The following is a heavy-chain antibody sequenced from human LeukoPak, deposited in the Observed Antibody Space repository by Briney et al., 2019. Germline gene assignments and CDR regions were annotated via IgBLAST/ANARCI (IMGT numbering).Heavy chain of an antibody. CDR1: GYSFTSYW. V-gene: IGHV5-51*01. D-gene: IGHD3-22*01. J-gene: IGHJ4*02. CDR3: ARQGNYYDSSGYYYDY. CDR2: LYPGDSDT. Sequence: GESLKISCKGSGYSFTSYWIGLGRQMPGKGLELMGILYPGDSDTRYSPSFQGQVTISADKSISTAYLQWSRLKASDTAMYYCARQGNYYDSSGYYYDYWGQGTLVTVSS.